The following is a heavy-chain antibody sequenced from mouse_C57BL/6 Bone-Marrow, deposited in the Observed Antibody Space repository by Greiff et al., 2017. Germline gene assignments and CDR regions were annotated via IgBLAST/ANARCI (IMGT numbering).Heavy chain of an antibody. CDR2: IDPENGDT. Sequence: EVQGVESGAELVRPGASVKLSCTASGFNIKDDYMHWVKQRPEQGLEWIGWIDPENGDTECASKFQGKATITADTSSNTAYLQLSSLTSEDTAVYYCTQGSYWYFDVWGTGTTVTVSS. CDR1: GFNIKDDY. CDR3: TQGSYWYFDV. V-gene: IGHV14-4*01. J-gene: IGHJ1*03.